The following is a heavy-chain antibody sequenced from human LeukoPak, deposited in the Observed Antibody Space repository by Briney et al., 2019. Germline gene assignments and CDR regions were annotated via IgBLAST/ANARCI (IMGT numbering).Heavy chain of an antibody. CDR1: GDSISSRAYS. CDR2: IFHSGST. V-gene: IGHV4-30-2*01. CDR3: ARELWFANAPGSWLDP. J-gene: IGHJ5*02. D-gene: IGHD3-10*01. Sequence: SETLSLTCVVFGDSISSRAYSWRWIRQPPGKGLEWIGYIFHSGSTFYNPSPKSRVTISVDNSKNQFSLRLSSVTAADTAVYYCARELWFANAPGSWLDPWGQGTLVTVSS.